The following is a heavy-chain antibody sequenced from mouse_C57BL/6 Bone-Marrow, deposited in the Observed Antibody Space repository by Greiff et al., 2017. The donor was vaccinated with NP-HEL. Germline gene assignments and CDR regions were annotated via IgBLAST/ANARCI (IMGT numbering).Heavy chain of an antibody. D-gene: IGHD2-3*01. J-gene: IGHJ2*01. CDR1: GYTFTSYT. CDR3: ARWDYDGYRYFDY. V-gene: IGHV1-4*01. Sequence: QVQLQQSGAELARPGASVKMSCTASGYTFTSYTMHWVKQRPGQGLEWIGYINPSSGYTKYNQKFKGKATLTVDTSSSTAYMQLSSLTSEDSAVYYCARWDYDGYRYFDYWGQGTTLTVSS. CDR2: INPSSGYT.